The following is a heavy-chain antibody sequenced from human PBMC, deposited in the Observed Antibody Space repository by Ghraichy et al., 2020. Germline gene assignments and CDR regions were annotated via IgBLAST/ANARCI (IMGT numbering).Heavy chain of an antibody. D-gene: IGHD3-10*01. CDR1: GFTFTNFA. CDR2: MSNDETRK. V-gene: IGHV3-30*19. J-gene: IGHJ4*02. CDR3: ARGHGPVSFLIDN. Sequence: GESLNISCAASGFTFTNFAMHWVRQAPGKGLDWVAVMSNDETRKYYTDSVEGRFTISRDNSRNTVYLEMNNLRPEDTAIYYCARGHGPVSFLIDNWGQGTLVSGSS.